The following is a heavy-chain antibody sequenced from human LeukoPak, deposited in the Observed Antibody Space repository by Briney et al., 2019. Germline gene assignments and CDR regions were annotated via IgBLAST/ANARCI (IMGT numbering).Heavy chain of an antibody. CDR1: GFTFSSHW. CDR3: ARARYWAFDY. J-gene: IGHJ4*02. Sequence: PGGSLRLSCAASGFTFSSHWMHWVRQAPGKGLVWVSRINTDGSSTDYADSVKGRFTISRDNAKNSLYLQMNSLRDEDTAVYYCARARYWAFDYWGQGTLVTVSS. CDR2: INTDGSST. V-gene: IGHV3-74*01. D-gene: IGHD2-15*01.